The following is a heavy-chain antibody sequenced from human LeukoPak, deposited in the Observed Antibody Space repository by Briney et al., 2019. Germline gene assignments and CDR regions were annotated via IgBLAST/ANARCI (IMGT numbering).Heavy chain of an antibody. CDR2: IYHSGST. CDR1: TDSTNTYY. V-gene: IGHV4-59*01. D-gene: IGHD2-15*01. J-gene: IGHJ4*02. CDR3: IRLRWELLAPYFDH. Sequence: SETLSLICSVSTDSTNTYYWSWIRESPEKGLVWIGHIYHSGSTDYNPYCKSRVTISIDMPKKEFSLKLTSVTVADTAMYYCIRLRWELLAPYFDHWGQGAFVIVSS.